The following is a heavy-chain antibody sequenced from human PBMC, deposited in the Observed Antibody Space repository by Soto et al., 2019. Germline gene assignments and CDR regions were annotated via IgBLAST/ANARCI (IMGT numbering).Heavy chain of an antibody. CDR2: IYYSGST. D-gene: IGHD4-17*01. J-gene: IGHJ4*02. CDR3: ARHHDYGDSDY. Sequence: LCGGSISSSSYYWGWIRQPPGKGLEWIGSIYYSGSTYYNPSLKSRVTISVDTSKNQFSLKLSSVTAADTAVYYCARHHDYGDSDYWGQGTLVTVCS. CDR1: GGSISSSSYY. V-gene: IGHV4-39*01.